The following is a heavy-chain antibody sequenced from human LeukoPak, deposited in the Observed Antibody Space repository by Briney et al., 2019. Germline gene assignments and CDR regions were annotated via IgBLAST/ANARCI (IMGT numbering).Heavy chain of an antibody. CDR3: AREPPGNYDSSGDYYAYFDW. V-gene: IGHV3-48*02. D-gene: IGHD3-22*01. Sequence: PGGSLRLTCAASGFIFSDYNMNWVRQAPGKGLEWVSYISSGSSTIYCADSVRGRFTISRDNVKDSLHLQMHSLTDEDSAVYYCAREPPGNYDSSGDYYAYFDWWGQGTLVTVSS. J-gene: IGHJ4*02. CDR2: ISSGSSTI. CDR1: GFIFSDYN.